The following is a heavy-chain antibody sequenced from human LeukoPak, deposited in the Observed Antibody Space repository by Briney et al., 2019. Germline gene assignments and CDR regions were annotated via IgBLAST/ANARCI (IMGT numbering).Heavy chain of an antibody. CDR2: ISGSGGST. CDR3: AKDLQGDYVVYSMDV. V-gene: IGHV3-23*01. J-gene: IGHJ6*02. Sequence: PGGSLRLSCAASGFTFSSYAMSWVRQAPGKGLEWVSAISGSGGSTYYADSVKGRFTISRDNPKNTLYLQMNSLRAEDTAVYYCAKDLQGDYVVYSMDVWGQGTTVTVSS. D-gene: IGHD4-17*01. CDR1: GFTFSSYA.